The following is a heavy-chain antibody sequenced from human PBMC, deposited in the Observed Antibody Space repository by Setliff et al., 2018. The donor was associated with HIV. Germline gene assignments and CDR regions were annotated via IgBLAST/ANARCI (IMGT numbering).Heavy chain of an antibody. CDR2: IYHSGIS. V-gene: IGHV4-34*01. CDR3: ARVRLRVPPSIFDY. Sequence: KPSETLSLTCAVYGGSFTGYYWSWIRQSPERGLEWIGDIYHSGISNYNPSLKSRVTLSIDTSKNQFSLKLRSVTAADTAVYYCARVRLRVPPSIFDYWGQGTRVTVSS. J-gene: IGHJ4*02. D-gene: IGHD2-21*01. CDR1: GGSFTGYY.